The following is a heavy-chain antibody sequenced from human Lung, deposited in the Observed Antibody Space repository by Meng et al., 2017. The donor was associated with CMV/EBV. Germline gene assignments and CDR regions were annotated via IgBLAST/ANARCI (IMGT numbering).Heavy chain of an antibody. CDR1: GFAFSGYE. D-gene: IGHD5-18*01. CDR3: ATYNGYSLFFDY. J-gene: IGHJ4*02. V-gene: IGHV3-48*03. Sequence: GGSLRLSCATSGFAFSGYEMNWVRQAPGKGLEWVSYISTRGTTIYYADSVKGRFTISRDNAKGSLFLQMNNLRAEDTAIYYCATYNGYSLFFDYWVQGALVTVSS. CDR2: ISTRGTTI.